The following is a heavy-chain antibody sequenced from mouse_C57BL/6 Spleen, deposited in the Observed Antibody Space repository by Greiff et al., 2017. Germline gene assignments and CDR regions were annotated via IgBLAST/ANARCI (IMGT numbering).Heavy chain of an antibody. V-gene: IGHV2-6-1*01. Sequence: QVQLQQSGPGLVAPSQSLSITCTVSGFSLTSYGVHWVRQPPGKGLEWLVVIWSDGSTTYNSALKSRLSISKDNSKSQVFLKLNSLQTDDTAMYYGAKHGVYYDYDDAMDYWGQGTSVTVSS. J-gene: IGHJ4*01. CDR2: IWSDGST. CDR3: AKHGVYYDYDDAMDY. CDR1: GFSLTSYG. D-gene: IGHD2-4*01.